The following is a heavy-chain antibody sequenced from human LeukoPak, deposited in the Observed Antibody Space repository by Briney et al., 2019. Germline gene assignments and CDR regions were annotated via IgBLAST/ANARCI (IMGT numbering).Heavy chain of an antibody. D-gene: IGHD2-2*02. CDR2: ISGSGGST. J-gene: IGHJ4*02. CDR3: ATHPIVVVPAAIGNDRPMADY. V-gene: IGHV3-23*01. CDR1: GFTFSSYA. Sequence: GGSLRLSCAASGFTFSSYAMSWVRQAPGKGLEWVSAISGSGGSTYYADSVKGRFTISRDNSKNTLYLQMNSLRAEDTAVYYCATHPIVVVPAAIGNDRPMADYWGQGTLVTVSS.